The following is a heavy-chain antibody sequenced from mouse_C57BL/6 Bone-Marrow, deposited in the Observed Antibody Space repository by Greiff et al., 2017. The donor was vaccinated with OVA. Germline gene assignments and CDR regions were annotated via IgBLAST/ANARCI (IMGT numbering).Heavy chain of an antibody. CDR2: ISYDGSN. V-gene: IGHV3-6*01. D-gene: IGHD1-1*01. CDR1: GYSITSGYY. Sequence: EVQLQESGPGLVKPSQSLSLTCSVTGYSITSGYYWNWIRQFPGNKLEWMGYISYDGSNNYNPSLKNRISITRDTSKNQFFLKLNSVTTEDTATYYCARGRYGSSPRWYFDVWGTGTTVTVSS. J-gene: IGHJ1*03. CDR3: ARGRYGSSPRWYFDV.